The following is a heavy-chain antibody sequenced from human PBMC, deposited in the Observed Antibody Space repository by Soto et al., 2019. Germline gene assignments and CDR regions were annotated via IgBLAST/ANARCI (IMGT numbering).Heavy chain of an antibody. Sequence: ASVKVSCKASGYTFTSYGISWVRQAPGQGLEWMGWISAYNGNTNYAQKLQGRVTMTTDTSTSTAYMELSSLRSEDTAVYYCARGIIVTSSSWYGMNQNIYYYGMDVWGQAPTVTVSS. J-gene: IGHJ6*02. CDR3: ARGIIVTSSSWYGMNQNIYYYGMDV. V-gene: IGHV1-18*01. D-gene: IGHD6-13*01. CDR1: GYTFTSYG. CDR2: ISAYNGNT.